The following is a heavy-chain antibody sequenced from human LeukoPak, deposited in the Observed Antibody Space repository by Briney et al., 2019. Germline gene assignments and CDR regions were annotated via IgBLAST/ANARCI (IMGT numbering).Heavy chain of an antibody. V-gene: IGHV4-4*07. CDR2: IYTSGST. CDR1: GGPISSYY. CDR3: ARAVAYYYGSGKDWFDP. Sequence: SETLSLTCTVSGGPISSYYWSWIRQPAGKGLEWIGRIYTSGSTNYNPSLKSRVTMSVDTSKNQFSLTLSSVTAADTAVYYCARAVAYYYGSGKDWFDPWGQGTLVTVSS. D-gene: IGHD3-10*01. J-gene: IGHJ5*02.